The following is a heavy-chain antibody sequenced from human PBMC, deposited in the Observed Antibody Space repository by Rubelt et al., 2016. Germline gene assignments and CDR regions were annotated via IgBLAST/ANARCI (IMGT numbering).Heavy chain of an antibody. CDR2: INSDGSST. V-gene: IGHV3-74*01. J-gene: IGHJ4*02. D-gene: IGHD2-21*01. CDR3: ARGSYYFDY. Sequence: QVPGKGLVWVSRINSDGSSTSYVDSVKGRFTISRDNAKNTLYLQMNSLRDEETAVYYSARGSYYFDYWGQGTLVTVSS.